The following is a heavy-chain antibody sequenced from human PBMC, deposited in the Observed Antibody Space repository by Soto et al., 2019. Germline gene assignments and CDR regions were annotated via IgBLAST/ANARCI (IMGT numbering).Heavy chain of an antibody. CDR3: ARDLGGGLKGPDY. D-gene: IGHD3-16*01. V-gene: IGHV3-23*01. CDR2: FSVSVVST. J-gene: IGHJ4*02. CDR1: GFTFSSYA. Sequence: GGSLRLSCAASGFTFSSYAMSWVRQAPGKGLVWVSAFSVSVVSTYYADSLKGRFTISRDNSKNTLYLQMDSLRDEDTAVYYCARDLGGGLKGPDYWGQGTLVTVSS.